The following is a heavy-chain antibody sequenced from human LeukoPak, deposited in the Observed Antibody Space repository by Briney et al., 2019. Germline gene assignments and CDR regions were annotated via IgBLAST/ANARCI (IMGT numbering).Heavy chain of an antibody. V-gene: IGHV3-23*01. J-gene: IGHJ4*02. D-gene: IGHD2-15*01. CDR3: AKQKGYCSGGSCYYSDY. CDR1: GFTFSSYA. CDR2: LSGCGAST. Sequence: GGSLRLSCAASGFTFSSYAMSWVRQAPGKGLEWVSPLSGCGASTSYADSVKGRFTISRDNSKNTLYLQMNSLRAEDTARYYCAKQKGYCSGGSCYYSDYWGQGTLVTVSA.